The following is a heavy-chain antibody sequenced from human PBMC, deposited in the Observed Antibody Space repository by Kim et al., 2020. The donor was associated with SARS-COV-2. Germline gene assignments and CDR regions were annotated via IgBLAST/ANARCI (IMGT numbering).Heavy chain of an antibody. D-gene: IGHD5-12*01. V-gene: IGHV1-69*13. Sequence: SVKVSCKASGGTFRHYGISWVRQAPGQGLEWMGGIILMFGTAKYAQKLQGRVSMTADESTSTVYMELSSLRSEDTGVYYCARTTGGYSGYDYFDFWGQGTLVTVSS. CDR2: IILMFGTA. J-gene: IGHJ4*02. CDR3: ARTTGGYSGYDYFDF. CDR1: GGTFRHYG.